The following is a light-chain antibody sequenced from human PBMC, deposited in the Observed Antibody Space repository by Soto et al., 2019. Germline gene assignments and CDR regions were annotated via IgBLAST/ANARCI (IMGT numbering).Light chain of an antibody. V-gene: IGKV3-20*01. J-gene: IGKJ1*01. CDR1: QSVSSSY. Sequence: ETVLTQSPGTLSLSPGERATLSCRASQSVSSSYLGWYQQKPGQAPRLLISGASNRATGIPDRFSGSGSGTDFTLTISRLEPEDFAVYYCQQYGGSPQTFGQGTKVDIK. CDR3: QQYGGSPQT. CDR2: GAS.